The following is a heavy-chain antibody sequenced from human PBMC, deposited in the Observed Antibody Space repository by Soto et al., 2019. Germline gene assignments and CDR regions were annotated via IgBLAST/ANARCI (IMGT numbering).Heavy chain of an antibody. V-gene: IGHV4-34*01. J-gene: IGHJ6*02. CDR3: ARRLDV. CDR1: GASFSGYY. CDR2: INHSGST. Sequence: QVQLQQWGAGLLKPSETLSLTCAVYGASFSGYYWSWIRQPPGKGLEWIGEINHSGSTNYNPSLRSRVTMSVDTSKNQFSLNLSSVTAADTAVYYCARRLDVWGQGITVTVSS.